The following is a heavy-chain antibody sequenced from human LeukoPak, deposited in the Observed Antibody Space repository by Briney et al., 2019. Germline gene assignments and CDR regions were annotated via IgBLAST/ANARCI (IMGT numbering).Heavy chain of an antibody. V-gene: IGHV3-30-3*01. Sequence: PGGSLRLSCAASGFTFSSYGMHWVRQAPGKGLEWVAVISYDGSNKYYADSVKGRFTISRDNSKNTLYLQMNSLRAEDTAVYYCARDKWSLTRYRGWFDPWGQGTLVTVSS. D-gene: IGHD3-9*01. CDR2: ISYDGSNK. CDR3: ARDKWSLTRYRGWFDP. CDR1: GFTFSSYG. J-gene: IGHJ5*02.